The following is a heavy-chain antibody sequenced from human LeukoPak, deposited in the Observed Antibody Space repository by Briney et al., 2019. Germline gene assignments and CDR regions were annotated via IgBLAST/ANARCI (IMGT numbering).Heavy chain of an antibody. V-gene: IGHV3-7*01. CDR1: GFTFSSYW. D-gene: IGHD7-27*01. J-gene: IGHJ4*02. CDR3: ARRAFNWGSCFDY. Sequence: PGGSLRLSCAASGFTFSSYWMSWVRQAPGKGLEWAANIKQDGSEKYYVDSVKGRFTISRDNAKNSLYLQMNSLRAEDTAVYFCARRAFNWGSCFDYWGQGTLVTVSS. CDR2: IKQDGSEK.